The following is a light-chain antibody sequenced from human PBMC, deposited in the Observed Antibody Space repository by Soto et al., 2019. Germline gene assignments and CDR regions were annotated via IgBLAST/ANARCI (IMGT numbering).Light chain of an antibody. V-gene: IGLV2-8*01. J-gene: IGLJ1*01. CDR1: SSDVGSENF. Sequence: QPPSASGSRGQSVTISCTGTSSDVGSENFVSWYQQRPGKAPKLLIYEVSERPSGVPDRFSGSKSGNTASLTVSGLQAEDEADYYCVSYAGSNTLVFGTGTKVTVL. CDR2: EVS. CDR3: VSYAGSNTLV.